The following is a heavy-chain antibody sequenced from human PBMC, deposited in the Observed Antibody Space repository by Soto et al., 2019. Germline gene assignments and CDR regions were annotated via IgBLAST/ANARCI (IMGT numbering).Heavy chain of an antibody. CDR2: ISTSSSYK. Sequence: EVQLVESGGGLVKPGGSLRLSCAAAGFTFSSYSMNWVRQAPGKGLEWVSSISTSSSYKYYADSVKGRFTISRDNAKNSLYLQMNSLRGEDTAVYYCARDGVVVAATHYFDYWGQGTLVTVSS. J-gene: IGHJ4*02. CDR3: ARDGVVVAATHYFDY. V-gene: IGHV3-21*01. D-gene: IGHD2-15*01. CDR1: GFTFSSYS.